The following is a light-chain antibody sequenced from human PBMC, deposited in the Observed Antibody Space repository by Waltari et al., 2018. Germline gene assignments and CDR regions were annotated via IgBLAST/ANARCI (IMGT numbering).Light chain of an antibody. CDR3: QQYNFYSRT. Sequence: DIQMTQSPSSLSASVGDRVTITCRASQSISSGLAWYQQKPGKAPNLLIYKASSLESGAPSRFSGSGSGTEFTLTISSLHPDDFATYYCQQYNFYSRTFGQGTKVEIK. CDR1: QSISSG. CDR2: KAS. V-gene: IGKV1-5*03. J-gene: IGKJ1*01.